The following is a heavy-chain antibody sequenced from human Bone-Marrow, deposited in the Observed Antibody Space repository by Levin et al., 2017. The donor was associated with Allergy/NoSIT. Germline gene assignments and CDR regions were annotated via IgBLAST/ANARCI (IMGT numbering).Heavy chain of an antibody. D-gene: IGHD6-13*01. V-gene: IGHV3-30*18. Sequence: PGGSLRLSCATSGFTFSTYWMNWVRQAPGKGLEWVAVISYDGSSKYYADSVKGRFTISRDNSKNTLYVQMNSLRADDTAVYYCAKELGFAAPGTGFDYWGQGTLVTVSS. CDR1: GFTFSTYW. CDR3: AKELGFAAPGTGFDY. CDR2: ISYDGSSK. J-gene: IGHJ4*02.